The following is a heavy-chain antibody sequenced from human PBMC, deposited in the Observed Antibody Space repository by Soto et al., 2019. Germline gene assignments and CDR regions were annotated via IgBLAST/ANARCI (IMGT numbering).Heavy chain of an antibody. J-gene: IGHJ4*02. CDR2: INSDGSST. CDR3: ARAEGLTWTYYYGSGSYYN. D-gene: IGHD3-10*01. Sequence: GGSLRLSCAASGFTFSSYWMHWVRQAPGKGLVWVSRINSDGSSTSYADSVKGRFTISRDNAKNTLYLQMNSLRAEDTAVYYCARAEGLTWTYYYGSGSYYNWGQGTLVTVSS. CDR1: GFTFSSYW. V-gene: IGHV3-74*01.